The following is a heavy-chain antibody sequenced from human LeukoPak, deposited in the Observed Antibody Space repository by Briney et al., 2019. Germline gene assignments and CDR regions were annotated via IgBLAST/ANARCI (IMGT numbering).Heavy chain of an antibody. CDR2: ISGSGEGT. CDR3: TSDYGLYYYYMAL. CDR1: DYAFYSYA. V-gene: IGHV3-23*01. J-gene: IGHJ6*03. Sequence: HPGGSLRLSCAGSDYAFYSYAMTWVRQAPGKGPEWVSAISGSGEGTYYSDSVKGRFTISRDNSKDMLYLQMNDLRAEDTAVYYCTSDYGLYYYYMALWGKGTTVTVS. D-gene: IGHD4/OR15-4a*01.